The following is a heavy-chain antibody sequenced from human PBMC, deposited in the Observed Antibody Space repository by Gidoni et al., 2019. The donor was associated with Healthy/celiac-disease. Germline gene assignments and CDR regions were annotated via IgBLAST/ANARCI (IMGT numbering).Heavy chain of an antibody. V-gene: IGHV3-23*01. CDR1: GFTFSRYA. CDR2: ISGSGGST. CDR3: AKVRTTVTTSRAFDI. D-gene: IGHD4-17*01. J-gene: IGHJ3*02. Sequence: EVQLLESGGGLVQPGGSLRPSCAAAGFTFSRYAMSWVRQAPGKGLEWVSAISGSGGSTYYADSVKGRFTISRDNSKNTLYLQMNSLRAEDTAVYYCAKVRTTVTTSRAFDIWGQGTMVTVSS.